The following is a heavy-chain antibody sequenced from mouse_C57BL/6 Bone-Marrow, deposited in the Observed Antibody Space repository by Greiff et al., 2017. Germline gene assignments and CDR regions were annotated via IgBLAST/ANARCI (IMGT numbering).Heavy chain of an antibody. CDR1: GYTFTDYY. D-gene: IGHD1-1*01. CDR2: INPNNGGT. Sequence: EVQRVESGPELVKPGASVKISCKASGYTFTDYYMNWVKQSHGKSLEWIGDINPNNGGTSYNQQFKGKATLTVDKSSSTAYMELRSLTSEDSAVYYCARITTVVAGAMDDWGQGTSVTVSS. V-gene: IGHV1-26*01. J-gene: IGHJ4*01. CDR3: ARITTVVAGAMDD.